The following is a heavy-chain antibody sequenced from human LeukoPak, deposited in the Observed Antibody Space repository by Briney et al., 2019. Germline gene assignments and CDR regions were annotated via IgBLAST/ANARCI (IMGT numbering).Heavy chain of an antibody. CDR3: ARRRLRAFDI. J-gene: IGHJ3*02. V-gene: IGHV3-48*03. D-gene: IGHD6-25*01. CDR1: GFTFSSYE. Sequence: GGSLRLSCAASGFTFSSYEMNWVRQAPGKGLEWVPYISSSGSTIYYADSVKGRFTISRDNAKNSLYLQMNSLRAEDTAVYYCARRRLRAFDIWGQGTMVTVSS. CDR2: ISSSGSTI.